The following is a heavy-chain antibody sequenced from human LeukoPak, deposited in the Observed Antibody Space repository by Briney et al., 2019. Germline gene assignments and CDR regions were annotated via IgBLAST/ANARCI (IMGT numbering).Heavy chain of an antibody. J-gene: IGHJ6*03. V-gene: IGHV3-30*02. CDR3: AKNRRIFGRTLQRHYMDV. D-gene: IGHD3-3*01. Sequence: GGSLRLSCVVSGVTFSSCRMHWVRQAPGKGLEWVAFMTYDGSKRPYADSVKGRFTISRDNSKNTLYLQMDGLRPEDTAVYYCAKNRRIFGRTLQRHYMDVWGKGTTVAVSS. CDR1: GVTFSSCR. CDR2: MTYDGSKR.